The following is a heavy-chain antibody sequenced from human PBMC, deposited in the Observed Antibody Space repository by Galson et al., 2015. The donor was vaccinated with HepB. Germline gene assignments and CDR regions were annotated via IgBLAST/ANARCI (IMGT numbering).Heavy chain of an antibody. D-gene: IGHD1-7*01. V-gene: IGHV1-69*04. J-gene: IGHJ5*02. CDR1: GGTFSSYT. CDR3: ARDLYNWNSKGGAWFDP. Sequence: SVKVSCKASGGTFSSYTISWVRQAPGQGLEWMGRIIPILGIANYAQKFQGRVTITADKSTSTAYMELSSLRSEDTAVCYCARDLYNWNSKGGAWFDPWGQGTLVTVSS. CDR2: IIPILGIA.